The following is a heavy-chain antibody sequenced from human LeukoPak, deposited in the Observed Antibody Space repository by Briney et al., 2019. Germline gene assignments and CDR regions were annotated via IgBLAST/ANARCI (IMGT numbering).Heavy chain of an antibody. J-gene: IGHJ4*02. D-gene: IGHD3-22*01. V-gene: IGHV4-34*01. Sequence: SETLSLTCAVYGGSFSGYYWSWIRQPPGKGLEWIGEINHSGSTNYNPSLKSRVTISVDTSKNQFSLKLSSVTAADTAVYYCAGEGSRYYDSSGYFEKYFDYWGQGTLVTVSS. CDR2: INHSGST. CDR3: AGEGSRYYDSSGYFEKYFDY. CDR1: GGSFSGYY.